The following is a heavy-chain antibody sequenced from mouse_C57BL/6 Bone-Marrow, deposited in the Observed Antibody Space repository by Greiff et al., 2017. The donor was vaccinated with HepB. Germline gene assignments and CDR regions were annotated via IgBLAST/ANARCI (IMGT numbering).Heavy chain of an antibody. CDR1: GFTFSSYT. CDR3: ARRGGYDAWFAY. Sequence: EVMLVESGGGLVKPGGSLKLSCAASGFTFSSYTMSWVRQTPEKRLEWVATISGGGGNTYYPDSVKGRFTISRDNAKNPLYLQMSSLRSEDTALYYCARRGGYDAWFAYWGQGTLVTVSA. J-gene: IGHJ3*01. V-gene: IGHV5-9*01. CDR2: ISGGGGNT. D-gene: IGHD2-2*01.